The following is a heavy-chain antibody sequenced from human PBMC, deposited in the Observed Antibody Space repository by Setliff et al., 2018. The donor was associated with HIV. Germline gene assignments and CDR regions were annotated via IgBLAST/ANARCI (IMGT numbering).Heavy chain of an antibody. Sequence: SETLSLTYTVSGDSISSSIYYWGWVRQPPGKGLEWIGGIYYTGSPFYNPSLKSRVTISVDTSNNQFSLKLSSVTAADTAVYYCARGGGTSSPIDYHYYIDVWGKGTTVTVSS. CDR3: ARGGGTSSPIDYHYYIDV. V-gene: IGHV4-39*01. CDR1: GDSISSSIYY. D-gene: IGHD6-6*01. CDR2: IYYTGSP. J-gene: IGHJ6*03.